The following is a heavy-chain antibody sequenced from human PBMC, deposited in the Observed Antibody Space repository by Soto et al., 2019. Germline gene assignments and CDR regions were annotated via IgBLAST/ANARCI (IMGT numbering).Heavy chain of an antibody. CDR2: IIPIFGTA. V-gene: IGHV1-69*13. Sequence: ASVKVSCKASGGTFSSYAISWVRQAPGQGLEWMGGIIPIFGTANYAQKFQGRVTITADESTSTAYMELSSLRSEDTAVYYCAREKGIAARSDNWLDPWGQGTLVTVSS. CDR3: AREKGIAARSDNWLDP. D-gene: IGHD6-6*01. CDR1: GGTFSSYA. J-gene: IGHJ5*02.